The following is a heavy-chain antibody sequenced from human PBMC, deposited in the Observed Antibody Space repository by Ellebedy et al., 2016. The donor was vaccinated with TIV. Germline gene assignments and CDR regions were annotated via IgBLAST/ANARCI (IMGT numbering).Heavy chain of an antibody. Sequence: GESLKISCAASGFTFSSYRMNWVRQAPGKGLEWVAHIKTDGSETYYVDSVKGRFTISRENAKNALFLQMDGLRVDDSAVYYCVGFGVFNLWGQGAPVTVSS. CDR2: IKTDGSET. V-gene: IGHV3-7*01. CDR1: GFTFSSYR. J-gene: IGHJ5*02. CDR3: VGFGVFNL. D-gene: IGHD3-3*01.